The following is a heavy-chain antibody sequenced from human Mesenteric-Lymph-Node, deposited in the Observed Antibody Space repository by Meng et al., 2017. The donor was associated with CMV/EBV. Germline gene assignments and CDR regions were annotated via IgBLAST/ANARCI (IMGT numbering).Heavy chain of an antibody. CDR2: INQDGSVI. J-gene: IGHJ5*02. Sequence: GESLKISCAASGFTFSSYAMHWVRQAPGRGLEWVANINQDGSVIYYVDSVKGRFTISRDNAKNSLYLQMNSLRAEDTAVYYCARALGAGDCSWGQGTLVTVSS. D-gene: IGHD2-21*02. CDR1: GFTFSSYA. CDR3: ARALGAGDCS. V-gene: IGHV3-7*01.